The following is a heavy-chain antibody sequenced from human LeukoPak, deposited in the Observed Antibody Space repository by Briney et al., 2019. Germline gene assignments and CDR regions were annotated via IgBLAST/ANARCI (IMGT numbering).Heavy chain of an antibody. J-gene: IGHJ5*02. CDR1: GFTFSDYW. Sequence: GGSLRLSCAASGFTFSDYWMAWVRQAPGKGLEGVANIWPDGSDKYHVDSVRGRFTISRDNAQNSLNLQMNSLRAEDSGVYYCGRWGVNAGLDRWGQGTLVIVSS. CDR2: IWPDGSDK. D-gene: IGHD3-10*01. V-gene: IGHV3-7*01. CDR3: GRWGVNAGLDR.